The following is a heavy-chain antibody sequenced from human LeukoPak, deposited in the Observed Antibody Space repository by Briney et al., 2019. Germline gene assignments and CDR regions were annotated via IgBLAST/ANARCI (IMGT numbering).Heavy chain of an antibody. D-gene: IGHD5-24*01. CDR3: ARGGRDGYNYNPDY. CDR1: GYTFTSYG. Sequence: SVKVSCKASGYTFTSYGISWVRQAPGQGLEWMGRIIPILGIANYAQKFQGRVTITADKSTSTAYMELSSLRSEDTAVYYCARGGRDGYNYNPDYWGQGTLVTVSS. V-gene: IGHV1-69*04. J-gene: IGHJ4*02. CDR2: IIPILGIA.